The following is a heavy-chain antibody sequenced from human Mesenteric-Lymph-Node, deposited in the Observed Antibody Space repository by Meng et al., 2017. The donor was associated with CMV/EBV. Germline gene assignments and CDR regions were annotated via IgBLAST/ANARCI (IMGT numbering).Heavy chain of an antibody. CDR2: ISSSGSTI. D-gene: IGHD1-14*01. J-gene: IGHJ6*02. V-gene: IGHV3-11*01. Sequence: GESLKISCAASGFTFSDYYMSWIRQAPGKGLEWVSYISSSGSTIYYADSVKGRFTISRDNAKNSLYLQMNSLRAEDTAVYYCTKLADGGTTYGVDVWGQGTTVTVSS. CDR3: TKLADGGTTYGVDV. CDR1: GFTFSDYY.